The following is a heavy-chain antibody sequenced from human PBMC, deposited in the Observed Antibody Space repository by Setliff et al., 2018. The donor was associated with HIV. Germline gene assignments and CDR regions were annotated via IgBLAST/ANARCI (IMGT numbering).Heavy chain of an antibody. D-gene: IGHD3-16*01. CDR1: GFTFSSYW. Sequence: AGGSLRLSCAVSGFTFSSYWMHWVRQAPGKGLVWVSRINSDGSSTSYADSVKGRFTNSRDNAKNTLYLQMDSLRAEDTAVYYCARGGANPSWFDSWGQGTLVTVSS. CDR2: INSDGSST. V-gene: IGHV3-74*01. J-gene: IGHJ5*01. CDR3: ARGGANPSWFDS.